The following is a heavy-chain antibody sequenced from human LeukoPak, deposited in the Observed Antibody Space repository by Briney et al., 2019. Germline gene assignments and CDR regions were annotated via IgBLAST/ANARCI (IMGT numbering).Heavy chain of an antibody. Sequence: PGGSLRLSCAASGFTFDDYGMSLVRQAPGKGLEWVSGINWIGGSTRYADSVKGRFTISRDNAKNSLYLQMNSLRAEDTALYYCARGGRWAFDIWGQGTMVTVSS. D-gene: IGHD3-16*01. CDR1: GFTFDDYG. J-gene: IGHJ3*02. CDR2: INWIGGST. V-gene: IGHV3-20*04. CDR3: ARGGRWAFDI.